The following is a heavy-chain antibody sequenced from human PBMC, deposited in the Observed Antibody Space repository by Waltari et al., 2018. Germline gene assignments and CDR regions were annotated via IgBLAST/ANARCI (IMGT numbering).Heavy chain of an antibody. CDR2: ISSSGSTI. J-gene: IGHJ5*02. CDR1: GFTFSSYE. CDR3: ARELGCDFWSGYSHNWFDP. V-gene: IGHV3-48*03. Sequence: EVQLVESGGGLVQPGGSLRLSCAASGFTFSSYEMNWVRQAPGKGLEWVSYISSSGSTIYYADSVKGSLTISRYNAMNPLYLQMNSLSAEDTAVYYCARELGCDFWSGYSHNWFDPWGQGTLVTVSS. D-gene: IGHD3-3*01.